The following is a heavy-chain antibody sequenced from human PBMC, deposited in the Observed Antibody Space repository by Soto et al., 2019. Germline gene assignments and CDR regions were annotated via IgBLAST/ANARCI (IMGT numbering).Heavy chain of an antibody. CDR2: IKQDGSEK. D-gene: IGHD3-10*01. CDR1: GFTFSSYW. CDR3: ARVREGWSYMDV. Sequence: GESLKISCAASGFTFSSYWMSWVRQAPGKGLEWVANIKQDGSEKYYVDSVKGRFTISRDNAKNSLYLQMNSLRAEDTAVYYCARVREGWSYMDVWGKGTTVTVSS. V-gene: IGHV3-7*03. J-gene: IGHJ6*03.